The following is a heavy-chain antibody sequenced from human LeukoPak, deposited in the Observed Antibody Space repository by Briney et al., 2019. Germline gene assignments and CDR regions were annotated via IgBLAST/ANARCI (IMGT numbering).Heavy chain of an antibody. V-gene: IGHV3-21*01. CDR3: ARVDSGWSKGDY. CDR1: GFTFSTYN. CDR2: ISSSSSYI. D-gene: IGHD6-19*01. J-gene: IGHJ4*02. Sequence: KPGGSLRLSCAASGFTFSTYNMNWVRQAPGKGLEWVSSISSSSSYIYYADSVKGRFTISRDNAKNSLYLQMNSLRAEDTAMYYSARVDSGWSKGDYWGQGTLVTVSS.